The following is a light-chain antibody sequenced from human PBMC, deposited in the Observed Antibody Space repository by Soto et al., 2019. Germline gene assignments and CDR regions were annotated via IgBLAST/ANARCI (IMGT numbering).Light chain of an antibody. J-gene: IGLJ2*01. CDR1: SSDVGGYNY. CDR2: EVS. Sequence: QSALTQPASVSGSPGQSITISCTGTSSDVGGYNYVSWYQQHPGKAPKLMIYEVSNRPSGVSNRFSGSKSGNTASLTISGLQAEVEADYYCSSYTSSSTLDVFGGGTKLTVL. V-gene: IGLV2-14*01. CDR3: SSYTSSSTLDV.